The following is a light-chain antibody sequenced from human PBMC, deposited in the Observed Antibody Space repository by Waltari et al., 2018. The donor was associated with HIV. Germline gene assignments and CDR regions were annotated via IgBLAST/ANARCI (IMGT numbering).Light chain of an antibody. CDR2: LNSDGSH. CDR3: QTWGTGMV. CDR1: SGHSNYA. Sequence: TLSSGHSNYAIAWHQQQPEQGPRYLMKLNSDGSHYKGDGIPDRFSGSSSGAERYLTISSLQSEDEADYYCQTWGTGMVFGGGTKLTVL. V-gene: IGLV4-69*01. J-gene: IGLJ3*02.